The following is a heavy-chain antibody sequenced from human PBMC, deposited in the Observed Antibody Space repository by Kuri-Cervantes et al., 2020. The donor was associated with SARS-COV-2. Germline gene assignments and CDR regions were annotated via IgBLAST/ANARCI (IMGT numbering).Heavy chain of an antibody. Sequence: GESLKISCAASGFTVSSNYMSWVRQAPGKGLEWVSVIYSGGSTYYADSVKGRFTISRDNSKNTLYLQMNSLRAEDTAVYYCARDLYYYDSSGYYDYWGQGTLGTVSS. CDR2: IYSGGST. CDR1: GFTVSSNY. D-gene: IGHD3-22*01. V-gene: IGHV3-53*01. J-gene: IGHJ4*02. CDR3: ARDLYYYDSSGYYDY.